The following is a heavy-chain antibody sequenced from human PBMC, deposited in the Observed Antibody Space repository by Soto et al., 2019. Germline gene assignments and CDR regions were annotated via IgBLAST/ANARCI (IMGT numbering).Heavy chain of an antibody. CDR1: GFTFSSYS. V-gene: IGHV3-21*01. Sequence: LSCAASGFTFSSYSMNWVRQAPGKGLEWVSSISGSSSYIYYADSVKGRFTISRDNAKNSLYLQMNSLRAEDTAVYYCARADGYCSGGSCYFYYYYYGMDVWGQGTTVTVSS. J-gene: IGHJ6*02. CDR3: ARADGYCSGGSCYFYYYYYGMDV. D-gene: IGHD2-15*01. CDR2: ISGSSSYI.